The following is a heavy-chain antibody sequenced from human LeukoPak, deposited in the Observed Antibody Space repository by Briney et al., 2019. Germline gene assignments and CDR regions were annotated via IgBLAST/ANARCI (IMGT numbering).Heavy chain of an antibody. V-gene: IGHV3-30*04. CDR3: ARALFRLGELSSLDY. CDR2: ISCDGSNK. Sequence: GGSLRLSCAASGFTFSSYAMHWVRQAPGKGLEWVAVISCDGSNKYYADSVKGRFTISRDNSKNTLYLQMNSLRAEDTAVYYCARALFRLGELSSLDYWGQGTLVTVSS. D-gene: IGHD3-16*02. CDR1: GFTFSSYA. J-gene: IGHJ4*02.